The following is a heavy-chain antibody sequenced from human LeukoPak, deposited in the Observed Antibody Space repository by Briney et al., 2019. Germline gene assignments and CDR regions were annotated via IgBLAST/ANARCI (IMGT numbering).Heavy chain of an antibody. CDR1: GGSISSYY. J-gene: IGHJ6*03. CDR3: ARAYGSGSYFRKPYYYYMDV. Sequence: PSETLSLTCTVSGGSISSYYWSWIRQPPGKGLEWIGYIYYSGSTNYNPSLKSRVTISVDTSKNQFSLKLSSVTAADTAVYYCARAYGSGSYFRKPYYYYMDVWGKGTTVTVSS. V-gene: IGHV4-59*01. D-gene: IGHD3-10*01. CDR2: IYYSGST.